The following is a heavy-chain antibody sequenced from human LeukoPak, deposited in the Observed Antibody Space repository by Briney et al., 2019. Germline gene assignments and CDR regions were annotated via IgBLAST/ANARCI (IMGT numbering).Heavy chain of an antibody. D-gene: IGHD6-19*01. CDR2: IWYDGSNK. J-gene: IGHJ4*02. CDR1: GFSFSNYD. CDR3: AKDFDITVAGKGPQDY. Sequence: GGSLRLSCAASGFSFSNYDMHWVRQAPGKGLEWVAVIWYDGSNKDYADSVKGRFTISRDNSKNTLYLQMNSLRAEDTAVYYCAKDFDITVAGKGPQDYWGQGTLVTVSS. V-gene: IGHV3-30*02.